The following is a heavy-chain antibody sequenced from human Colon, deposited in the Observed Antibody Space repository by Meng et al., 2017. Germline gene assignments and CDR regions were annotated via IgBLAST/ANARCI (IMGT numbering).Heavy chain of an antibody. V-gene: IGHV3-48*03. CDR1: GFTFSSYE. CDR3: ARGHGDYSYYYYGMDV. Sequence: GESLKISCAASGFTFSSYEMNWVRQAPGKGLEWVSYISSSGSTIYYADSVKGRFTISRDNAKNSLYLQMNSLRAEDTAVYYCARGHGDYSYYYYGMDVWGQGTTVTVS. J-gene: IGHJ6*02. D-gene: IGHD4-17*01. CDR2: ISSSGSTI.